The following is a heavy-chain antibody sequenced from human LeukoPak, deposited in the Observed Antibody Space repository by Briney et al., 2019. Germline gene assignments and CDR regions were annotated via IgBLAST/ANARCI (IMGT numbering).Heavy chain of an antibody. Sequence: GASVKLSCKASDFTFSNYGFNWVRQAPGQGLEWMGWISAYNGDTNYAQNLQGRVTMTTDTSTSTAYMELRSLRSDDTALYYCARIAEMHLQFYSDYWGQGTQVTVSS. J-gene: IGHJ4*02. CDR1: DFTFSNYG. D-gene: IGHD5-24*01. CDR2: ISAYNGDT. V-gene: IGHV1-18*01. CDR3: ARIAEMHLQFYSDY.